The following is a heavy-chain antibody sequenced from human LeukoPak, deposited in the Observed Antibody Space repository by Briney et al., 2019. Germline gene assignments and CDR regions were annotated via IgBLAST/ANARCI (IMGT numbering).Heavy chain of an antibody. Sequence: PSETLSLTCAVYGGSFSGYYWSWIRQPPGKGLEWIGHIYDSGSTNYNPSLKSRVTISIDTSKNQFSLKLSSVTAADTAVYYCARGRSYYDSTGYYYWGQGTLVTVSS. V-gene: IGHV4-59*01. J-gene: IGHJ4*02. D-gene: IGHD3-22*01. CDR3: ARGRSYYDSTGYYY. CDR1: GGSFSGYY. CDR2: IYDSGST.